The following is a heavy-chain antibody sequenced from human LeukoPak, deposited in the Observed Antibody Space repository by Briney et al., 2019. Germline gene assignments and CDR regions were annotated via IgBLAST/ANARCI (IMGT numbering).Heavy chain of an antibody. CDR2: IYYSGST. CDR3: ARSIEAYFDY. Sequence: TSESLSLTCTVSGGSISSYYWSWIRQPPGKGLEWIGYIYYSGSTNYNPSLKSRVTISVDTSKNQFSLKLSSVTAADTAVYYCARSIEAYFDYWGQGTLVTVSS. CDR1: GGSISSYY. V-gene: IGHV4-59*12. D-gene: IGHD3-22*01. J-gene: IGHJ4*02.